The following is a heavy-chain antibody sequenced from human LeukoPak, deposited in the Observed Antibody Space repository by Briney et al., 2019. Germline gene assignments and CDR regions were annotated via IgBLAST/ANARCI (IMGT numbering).Heavy chain of an antibody. Sequence: ASVKVSCKASGYTFTDYYIHWVRQAPGQGLEWMGWVNPNSGDTNYSQKFQAWVTMTRDTSISTAYMELSRLRSDDTVVYYCARDSGYSRSWYFYYYALDVWGQGTTVIVSS. V-gene: IGHV1-2*04. D-gene: IGHD6-13*01. J-gene: IGHJ6*02. CDR3: ARDSGYSRSWYFYYYALDV. CDR2: VNPNSGDT. CDR1: GYTFTDYY.